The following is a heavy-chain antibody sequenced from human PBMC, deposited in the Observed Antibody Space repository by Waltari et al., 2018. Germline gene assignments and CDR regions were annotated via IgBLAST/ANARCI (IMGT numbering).Heavy chain of an antibody. D-gene: IGHD6-13*01. CDR2: ISGSGGST. Sequence: EVQLLESGGGLVQPGGSLRLSCAASGFTFSSYAMSWVRQAPGKGLEWVSAISGSGGSTYYADSVKGRFTISRDNSKNTLYLQMNSLRAEDTAVYYCASRGHYSSSRNYWGQGTLVTVSS. CDR1: GFTFSSYA. V-gene: IGHV3-23*01. J-gene: IGHJ4*02. CDR3: ASRGHYSSSRNY.